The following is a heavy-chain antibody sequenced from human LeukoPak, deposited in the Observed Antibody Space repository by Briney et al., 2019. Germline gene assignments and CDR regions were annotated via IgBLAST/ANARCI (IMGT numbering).Heavy chain of an antibody. J-gene: IGHJ6*02. D-gene: IGHD4-17*01. CDR1: GGSISSYY. CDR2: IYYGGST. V-gene: IGHV4-59*01. Sequence: SETLSLTCTVSGGSISSYYWSWIRQPPGKGLEWIGYIYYGGSTNYNPSLKSRVTISVDTSKNQFSLKLSSVTAADTAVYYCARDAVFSDYGRSDYYYGMDVWGQGTTVTVSS. CDR3: ARDAVFSDYGRSDYYYGMDV.